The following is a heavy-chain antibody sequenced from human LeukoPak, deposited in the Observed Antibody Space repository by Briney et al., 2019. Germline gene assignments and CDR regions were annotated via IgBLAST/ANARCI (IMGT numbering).Heavy chain of an antibody. CDR3: ARVQYSSSRSYYYYYTDG. Sequence: PSETLSLTCTVSGGSISSYYWSWIRQPPGKGLEWIGYIYYSGSTNYNPSLKSRVTIAVDTSKNQFSMKLSSVTAADTAVYYCARVQYSSSRSYYYYYTDGWGKGTTVTVSS. V-gene: IGHV4-59*01. CDR1: GGSISSYY. D-gene: IGHD6-13*01. CDR2: IYYSGST. J-gene: IGHJ6*03.